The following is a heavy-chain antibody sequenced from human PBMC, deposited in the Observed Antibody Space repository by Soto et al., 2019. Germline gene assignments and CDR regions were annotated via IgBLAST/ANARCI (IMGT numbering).Heavy chain of an antibody. D-gene: IGHD6-13*01. V-gene: IGHV3-23*01. Sequence: EVQLLESGGGLVQPGGSLRLSCAASGFTSSSYAMSWIRQDPRKGLEWVSAISGSGVRTYYADSVKGRFTISRDNSKNTLYLQMNSLRAEDTAVYYCAKGGYSSSWDFDYWGQGTLVTVSS. CDR3: AKGGYSSSWDFDY. CDR2: ISGSGVRT. J-gene: IGHJ4*02. CDR1: GFTSSSYA.